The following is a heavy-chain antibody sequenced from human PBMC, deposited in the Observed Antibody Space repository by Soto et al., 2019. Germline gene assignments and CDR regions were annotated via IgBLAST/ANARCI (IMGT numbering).Heavy chain of an antibody. CDR2: ISYDGSLQ. CDR3: VSDRGYGHASVPYS. D-gene: IGHD5-18*01. Sequence: QAQLVESGGGVVQPGRSLRLSCAASGLAFSSYGMHWVRQAPGTGLEWVAVISYDGSLQHYADSVKGRFTISRDNSKNMVLLQKSILRAEDTAVYYCVSDRGYGHASVPYSWGQGTLVSVSS. V-gene: IGHV3-30*03. CDR1: GLAFSSYG. J-gene: IGHJ4*02.